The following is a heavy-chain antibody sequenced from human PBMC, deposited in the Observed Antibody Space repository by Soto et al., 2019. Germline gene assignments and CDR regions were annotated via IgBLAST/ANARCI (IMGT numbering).Heavy chain of an antibody. CDR1: GGSISSYY. CDR3: ARLSYSTFDY. CDR2: IYYSGST. V-gene: IGHV4-59*08. Sequence: QVQLQESGPGLVKPSETLSLTCTVSGGSISSYYWSWIRQPPGKGLEWIGYIYYSGSTNYNPSLKSRVTISVDTSKNQFSLKLSSVTAADTAVYYCARLSYSTFDYWGQETLVTVSS. J-gene: IGHJ4*02. D-gene: IGHD6-13*01.